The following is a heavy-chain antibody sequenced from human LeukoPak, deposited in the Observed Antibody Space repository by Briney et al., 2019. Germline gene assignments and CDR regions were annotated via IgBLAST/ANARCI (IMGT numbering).Heavy chain of an antibody. D-gene: IGHD2-15*01. J-gene: IGHJ2*01. CDR2: IKQDGSEK. Sequence: GGSLRLSCAASGFTFSSYWMSWVRQAPGKGLEWVANIKQDGSEKYYVDSVKGRFTTSRDNAQNSLYLQLNSLRAEDTAVYYCTRAPPQYCSGDTCYNFWYFDLWGRGTLVTVSS. CDR1: GFTFSSYW. CDR3: TRAPPQYCSGDTCYNFWYFDL. V-gene: IGHV3-7*01.